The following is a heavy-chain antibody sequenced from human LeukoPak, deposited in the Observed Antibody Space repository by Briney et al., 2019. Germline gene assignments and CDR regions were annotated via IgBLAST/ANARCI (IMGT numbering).Heavy chain of an antibody. CDR3: ARVSGLGGYCSSTSCSEESFDY. CDR2: ISAYNGNT. Sequence: ASVKVSCKASGYTFTSYGISWVRQAPGQGLEWMGWISAYNGNTNYAQKLQGRVTMTTDTSTSTAYMELRSLRSDDTAVYYCARVSGLGGYCSSTSCSEESFDYWGQGTLVTVAS. D-gene: IGHD2-2*01. V-gene: IGHV1-18*01. CDR1: GYTFTSYG. J-gene: IGHJ4*02.